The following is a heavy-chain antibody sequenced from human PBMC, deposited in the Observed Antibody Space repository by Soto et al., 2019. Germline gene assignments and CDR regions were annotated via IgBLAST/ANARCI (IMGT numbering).Heavy chain of an antibody. Sequence: GASVKVSCKASGYTFTSYAMHWVRQAPGQRLEWMGWINAGNGNTKYSQKFQGRVTITRDTSASTAYMELSSLRSEDTAVYYCARDLTIAVAGTRGYFDYWGQGTLVTVSS. J-gene: IGHJ4*02. D-gene: IGHD6-19*01. V-gene: IGHV1-3*01. CDR3: ARDLTIAVAGTRGYFDY. CDR2: INAGNGNT. CDR1: GYTFTSYA.